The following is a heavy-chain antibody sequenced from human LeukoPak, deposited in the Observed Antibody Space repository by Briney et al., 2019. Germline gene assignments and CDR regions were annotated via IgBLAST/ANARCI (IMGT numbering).Heavy chain of an antibody. V-gene: IGHV4-34*12. J-gene: IGHJ3*02. CDR1: GFTFSNAW. D-gene: IGHD2-2*01. CDR3: ATYARRVVVPGTQHDAFDI. Sequence: GSLRLSCAASGFTFSNAWMSWIRQPPGKGLEWIGEIIHSGSTTYNPSLKSRVTISIDTSKNQFSLKLTSVTAADTAVYYCATYARRVVVPGTQHDAFDIWGQGTMATVSS. CDR2: IIHSGST.